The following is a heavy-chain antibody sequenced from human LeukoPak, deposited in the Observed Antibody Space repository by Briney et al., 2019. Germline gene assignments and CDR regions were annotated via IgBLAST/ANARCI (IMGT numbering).Heavy chain of an antibody. V-gene: IGHV1-2*02. CDR1: GYSFTSYY. CDR3: ARDRGSSWYVDY. J-gene: IGHJ4*02. CDR2: INPSSGGT. Sequence: VASVKVSCKTSGYSFTSYYIHWVRQAPGQGLEWMGWINPSSGGTEYAQRFQGRVTMTGDTSISKAYMELSRVRSDDTAVYYCARDRGSSWYVDYWGQGTLVTVSS. D-gene: IGHD6-13*01.